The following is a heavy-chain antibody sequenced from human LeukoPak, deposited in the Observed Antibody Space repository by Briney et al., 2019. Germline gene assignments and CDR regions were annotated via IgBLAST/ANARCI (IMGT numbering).Heavy chain of an antibody. Sequence: PSETLSLACTVPGGSISSYYWSWIRQPPGKGLEWIGYIYYSGSTNYNPSLKSRVTISVDTSKNQFSLKLSSVTAADTAVYYCARVSDFNGLDYWGQGTLVTVSS. CDR1: GGSISSYY. V-gene: IGHV4-59*01. CDR2: IYYSGST. J-gene: IGHJ4*02. CDR3: ARVSDFNGLDY. D-gene: IGHD3/OR15-3a*01.